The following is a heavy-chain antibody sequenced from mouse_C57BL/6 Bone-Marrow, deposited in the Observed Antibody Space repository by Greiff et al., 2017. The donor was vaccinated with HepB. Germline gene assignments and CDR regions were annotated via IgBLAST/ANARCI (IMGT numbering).Heavy chain of an antibody. CDR2: INPYNGGT. Sequence: VQLQQSGPVLVKPGASVKMSCKASGYTFTDYYMNWVKQSHGKSLEWIGVINPYNGGTSYNQKFKGKATLTVDKSSSTAYMELNSLTSEDSAVYYCARGYYDYFYAMDYWGQGTSVTVSS. CDR1: GYTFTDYY. J-gene: IGHJ4*01. CDR3: ARGYYDYFYAMDY. D-gene: IGHD2-4*01. V-gene: IGHV1-19*01.